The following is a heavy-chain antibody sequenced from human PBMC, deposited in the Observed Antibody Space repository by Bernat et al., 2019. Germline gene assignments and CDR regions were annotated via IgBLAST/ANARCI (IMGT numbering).Heavy chain of an antibody. CDR2: ISYDGSNK. D-gene: IGHD5-18*01. V-gene: IGHV3-30-3*01. Sequence: QVQLVESGGGVVQPGRSLRLSCAASGFTFSSYAMHWVRQAPGKGLEWVAVISYDGSNKYYAESAKSRFTIGRDNTKNTLYMQMNSLRAEDTAVYYCARGSHRPTWIQDYYYGMDVWGQGTTVTVSS. CDR3: ARGSHRPTWIQDYYYGMDV. CDR1: GFTFSSYA. J-gene: IGHJ6*02.